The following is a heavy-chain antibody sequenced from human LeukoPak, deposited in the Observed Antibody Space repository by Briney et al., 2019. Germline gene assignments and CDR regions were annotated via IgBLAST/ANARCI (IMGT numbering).Heavy chain of an antibody. CDR3: AKGSYFGELFRNYFDY. J-gene: IGHJ4*02. CDR1: GFTFSSYS. V-gene: IGHV3-48*01. Sequence: GGSLRLSCAASGFTFSSYSMNWVRRAPGEGLEWVSYISSLSGTIYYADSVKGRFTISRDNSKNTLYLQMNSLRAEDTAVYYCAKGSYFGELFRNYFDYWGQGTLVTVSS. CDR2: ISSLSGTI. D-gene: IGHD3-10*01.